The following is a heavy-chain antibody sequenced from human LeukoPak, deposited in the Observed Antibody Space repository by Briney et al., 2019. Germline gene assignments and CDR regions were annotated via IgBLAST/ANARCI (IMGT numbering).Heavy chain of an antibody. D-gene: IGHD2-2*01. J-gene: IGHJ6*03. CDR1: GGSISSYY. CDR3: ASSVYCSSTSCPDEGYYYMDV. V-gene: IGHV4-59*08. Sequence: SETLSLTCTVSGGSISSYYWSWIRQPPGKGLEWIGYIYYSGSTNYNPYLKSRVSISVDTSKNQFSLKLSSVTAADTAVYYCASSVYCSSTSCPDEGYYYMDVWGKGTTVTVSS. CDR2: IYYSGST.